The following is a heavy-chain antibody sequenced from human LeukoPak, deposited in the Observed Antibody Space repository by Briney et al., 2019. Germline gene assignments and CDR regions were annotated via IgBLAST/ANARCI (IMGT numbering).Heavy chain of an antibody. V-gene: IGHV3-53*04. D-gene: IGHD5-18*01. Sequence: GSLRLSCAASGFTVSSNYLSWVRPAPGKGLEWVSVIYSGGSTYYADSVKGRFTISRHNSKNTLYLQMNSLRAEDTAVYYCARVSGTAMAYYFDYWGQGTLVTVSS. CDR2: IYSGGST. CDR3: ARVSGTAMAYYFDY. CDR1: GFTVSSNY. J-gene: IGHJ4*02.